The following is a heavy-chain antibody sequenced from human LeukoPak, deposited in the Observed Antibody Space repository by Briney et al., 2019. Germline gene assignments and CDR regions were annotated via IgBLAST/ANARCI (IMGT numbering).Heavy chain of an antibody. CDR1: GFTVSSNY. V-gene: IGHV3-66*01. CDR2: LYSGGAT. J-gene: IGHJ5*02. CDR3: ARGNGNVGGRLDP. D-gene: IGHD4-23*01. Sequence: PGGSLRLSCAASGFTVSSNYMSWVRQAPGKGLDWVSGLYSGGATYYADSLGGRFIISRDDSKNTLYLQMSSLRDDDTAIYYCARGNGNVGGRLDPWGQGTRVTVSS.